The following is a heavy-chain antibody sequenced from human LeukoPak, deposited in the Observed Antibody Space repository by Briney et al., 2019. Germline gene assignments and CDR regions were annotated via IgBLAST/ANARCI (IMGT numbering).Heavy chain of an antibody. CDR1: GFTFSNYG. CDR2: ISASGGTT. CDR3: AKAGLVRGGALDS. V-gene: IGHV3-23*01. D-gene: IGHD4/OR15-4a*01. Sequence: GGSLRLSRAASGFTFSNYGISWVRQAPGKGLEWVSAISASGGTTYYADSVKGHFTISRDNSKNTLYLQMNSLRVEDTAVYYCAKAGLVRGGALDSWGQGTLVTASS. J-gene: IGHJ4*02.